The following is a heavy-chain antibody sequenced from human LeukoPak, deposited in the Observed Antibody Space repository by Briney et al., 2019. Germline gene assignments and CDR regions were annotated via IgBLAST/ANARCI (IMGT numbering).Heavy chain of an antibody. Sequence: GGSLRLSCAASGFTFDDYAMHWVRQAPGKGLEWVSGISWNSGSIGYADSVKGRFTISRDNAKNSLYLQMNSLRAEGMALYYCAKDVTRYYYDSSGRYAFDIWGQGTMVTVSS. D-gene: IGHD3-22*01. CDR3: AKDVTRYYYDSSGRYAFDI. V-gene: IGHV3-9*03. CDR1: GFTFDDYA. CDR2: ISWNSGSI. J-gene: IGHJ3*02.